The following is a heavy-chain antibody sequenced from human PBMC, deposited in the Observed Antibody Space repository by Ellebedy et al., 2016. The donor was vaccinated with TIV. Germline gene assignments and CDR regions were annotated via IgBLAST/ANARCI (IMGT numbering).Heavy chain of an antibody. Sequence: GESLKISCAASGFVFSSYTMNWVRQAPGKGLEWGSFISDTSIYYADAVEGRFTISRDNAKNSLYLQMNRLRAEDTAVYDCARGGGCFGDSCYDADFWGQGTLVTVSS. V-gene: IGHV3-21*01. CDR2: ISDTSI. D-gene: IGHD2-21*01. J-gene: IGHJ4*02. CDR3: ARGGGCFGDSCYDADF. CDR1: GFVFSSYT.